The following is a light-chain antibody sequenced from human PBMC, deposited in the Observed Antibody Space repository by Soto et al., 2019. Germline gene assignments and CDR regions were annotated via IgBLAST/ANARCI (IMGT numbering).Light chain of an antibody. CDR3: QQDTSYYP. V-gene: IGKV1-5*01. Sequence: DIQMTQSPSTLSASVGDRVTITRLASQSISCWLAGYQQKPGKAPKLLIYDASSVESGAPSRFSDSGSGTAFTRTISSLQPDDFATYDCQQDTSYYPFGGGNKVEIK. CDR1: QSISCW. J-gene: IGKJ4*01. CDR2: DAS.